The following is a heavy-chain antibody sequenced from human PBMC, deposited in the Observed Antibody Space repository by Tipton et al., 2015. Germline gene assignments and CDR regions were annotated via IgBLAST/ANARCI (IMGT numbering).Heavy chain of an antibody. CDR1: VFIFSDYF. J-gene: IGHJ6*02. Sequence: SLRLSCEASVFIFSDYFMSWGRQAPGKGLECVANIDQDGSEKYYVDSVKGRFTISRDNAKNSLYMQMSSLRPEDTALYYCARDLGVATEGFYYYGMDVWGQGTTVAVSS. D-gene: IGHD5-12*01. V-gene: IGHV3-7*01. CDR3: ARDLGVATEGFYYYGMDV. CDR2: IDQDGSEK.